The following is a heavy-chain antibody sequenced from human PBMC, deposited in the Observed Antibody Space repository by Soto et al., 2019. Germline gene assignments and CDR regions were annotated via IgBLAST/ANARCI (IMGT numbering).Heavy chain of an antibody. CDR3: AKEVYSSGWYGGWFDP. Sequence: EVQLLESGGGLVQPGGSLRLSCAAPGFTFSSYAMSWVRQAPGKGLEWVSAISDSGGSTYYADSVKGRFTISRDNSKNTLYLQMNSLRAEDTAVYYCAKEVYSSGWYGGWFDPWGQGTLVTVSS. V-gene: IGHV3-23*01. CDR2: ISDSGGST. J-gene: IGHJ5*02. CDR1: GFTFSSYA. D-gene: IGHD6-19*01.